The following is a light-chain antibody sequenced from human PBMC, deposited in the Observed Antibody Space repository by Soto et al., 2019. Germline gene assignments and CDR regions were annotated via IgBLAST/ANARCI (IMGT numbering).Light chain of an antibody. Sequence: EIVLTQSPGTLSLSPGERATLSCRASQSVSSSYLAWYQQKPGQAPRLLIYGASSSATGIPDRFSGSGSGTAFTLTISRLDPEDFEVYYCQQYGSSPGTFGQGTKLEIK. J-gene: IGKJ2*01. CDR3: QQYGSSPGT. V-gene: IGKV3-20*01. CDR2: GAS. CDR1: QSVSSSY.